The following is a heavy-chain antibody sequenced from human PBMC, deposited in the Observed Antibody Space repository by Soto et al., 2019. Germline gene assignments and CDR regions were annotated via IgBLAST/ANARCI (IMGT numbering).Heavy chain of an antibody. D-gene: IGHD2-15*01. CDR3: AKDREVVVAARGDYYYYYYMDV. CDR2: ISYDGSNK. V-gene: IGHV3-30*18. CDR1: GFTFSSYG. J-gene: IGHJ6*03. Sequence: GGSLRLSCAASGFTFSSYGMHWVRQAPGKGLEWVAVISYDGSNKYYADSVKGRFTISRDNSKNTLYLQMNGLRAEDTAVYYCAKDREVVVAARGDYYYYYYMDVWGKGTTVTVSS.